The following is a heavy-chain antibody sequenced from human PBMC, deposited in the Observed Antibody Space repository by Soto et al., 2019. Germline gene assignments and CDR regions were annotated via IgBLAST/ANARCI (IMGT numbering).Heavy chain of an antibody. CDR1: GGSFSGYY. D-gene: IGHD2-2*01. CDR3: ARGDIVVVPAGMDV. J-gene: IGHJ6*02. V-gene: IGHV4-34*01. Sequence: SETLSLTCAVYGGSFSGYYWSWIRQPPGKGLEWIGEINHSGSTNYNPSLKGRVTISVDTSKNQFSLKLSSVTAADTAVYYCARGDIVVVPAGMDVWGQGTTVTVSS. CDR2: INHSGST.